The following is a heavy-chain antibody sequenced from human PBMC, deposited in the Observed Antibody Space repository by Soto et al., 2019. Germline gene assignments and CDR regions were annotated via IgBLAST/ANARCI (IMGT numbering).Heavy chain of an antibody. CDR2: ISSSGAST. V-gene: IGHV3-23*01. CDR3: TKDRSSTLDGMDV. J-gene: IGHJ6*02. CDR1: GFTFTNYA. D-gene: IGHD6-13*01. Sequence: GGSLRLSCATSGFTFTNYAMNWVRQAPGKGLEWVSGISSSGASTYYSDSVKGRFTVSRDSSKNTLFLQLNSLRAEDTAVYYCTKDRSSTLDGMDVWGQGTTVTVSS.